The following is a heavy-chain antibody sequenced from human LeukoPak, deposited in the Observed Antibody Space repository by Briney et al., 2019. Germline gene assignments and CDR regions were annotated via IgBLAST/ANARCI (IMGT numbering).Heavy chain of an antibody. Sequence: GGSLRLSCAASGFTFSDYYMSWIRQAPGKGLEWVSYISSSGSTIYYADSVKGRFTISRDNAKNSLYLQMNSLRAEDTAVYYCAREMSYYDSRKYTYYFDYWGQGTLVTVSS. CDR2: ISSSGSTI. CDR3: AREMSYYDSRKYTYYFDY. D-gene: IGHD3-22*01. V-gene: IGHV3-11*01. J-gene: IGHJ4*02. CDR1: GFTFSDYY.